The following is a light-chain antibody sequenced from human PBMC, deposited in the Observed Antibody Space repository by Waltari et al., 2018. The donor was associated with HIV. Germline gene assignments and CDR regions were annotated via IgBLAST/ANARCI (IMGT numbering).Light chain of an antibody. Sequence: DIQMTQSPSSLSVSLGDRVTITCRSSQNGTGYLNWYQQKPGKPPNLLIYGASTLQSGVPSRFSGSGSATDYTLTISSLQPDDSATYFCQQSHSIPYTFGQGTKLEIQ. CDR2: GAS. CDR1: QNGTGY. V-gene: IGKV1-39*01. J-gene: IGKJ2*01. CDR3: QQSHSIPYT.